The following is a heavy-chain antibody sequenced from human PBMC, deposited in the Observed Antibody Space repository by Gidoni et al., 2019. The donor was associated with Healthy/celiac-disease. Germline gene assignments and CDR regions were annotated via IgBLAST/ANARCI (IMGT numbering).Heavy chain of an antibody. CDR2: IWYDGSNK. CDR1: GFPFSSYG. CDR3: ARVSQARDYYYYYGMDV. Sequence: QVQLVESGGGVVQPGRSLRLSCAASGFPFSSYGMHWVRQAPGKGLEWVAVIWYDGSNKYYADSVKGRFTISRDNSKNTLYLQMNSLRAEDTAVYYCARVSQARDYYYYYGMDVWGQGTTVTVSS. V-gene: IGHV3-33*01. J-gene: IGHJ6*02.